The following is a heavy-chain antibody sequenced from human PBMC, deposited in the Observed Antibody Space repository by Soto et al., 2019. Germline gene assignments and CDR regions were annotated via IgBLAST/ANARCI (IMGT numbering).Heavy chain of an antibody. V-gene: IGHV1-69*01. Sequence: QVQLGQSGAEVKKPGSSVKVSCKASGGTFSSYSINWGRQAPGQGLEWMGEIIPIFGTANYAQKFQGRVTITADESTSTAYMELSSLRSEDTAVYYCARDGGRHSGGIDYWGQGTLVTVSS. D-gene: IGHD1-26*01. CDR2: IIPIFGTA. CDR1: GGTFSSYS. J-gene: IGHJ4*02. CDR3: ARDGGRHSGGIDY.